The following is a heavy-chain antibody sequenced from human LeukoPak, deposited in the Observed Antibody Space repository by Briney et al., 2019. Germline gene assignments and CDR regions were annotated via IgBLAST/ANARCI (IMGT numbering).Heavy chain of an antibody. D-gene: IGHD2-21*02. CDR3: ARGVTNVDAFDI. CDR1: GGSTSSYY. CDR2: IYYSGST. V-gene: IGHV4-59*01. J-gene: IGHJ3*02. Sequence: SETLSLTCTVSGGSTSSYYWSWIRQPPGKGLEWIGYIYYSGSTNYNPSLKSRVTISVDTSKNQFSLKLSSVTAADTAVYYCARGVTNVDAFDIWGQGTMVTVSS.